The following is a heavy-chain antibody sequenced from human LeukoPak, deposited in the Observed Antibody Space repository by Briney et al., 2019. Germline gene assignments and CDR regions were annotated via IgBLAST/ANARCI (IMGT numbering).Heavy chain of an antibody. Sequence: GGSLRLSCAASGFTFSNYAMSWVRQTPGKGLEWVSSISGSSDSTYYADSVKGRFTISRDNSKNTLYLQMNSLRAEDTAVYYCARVGDHLAEYYFDYWGQGTLVTVSS. CDR3: ARVGDHLAEYYFDY. D-gene: IGHD1-26*01. CDR1: GFTFSNYA. J-gene: IGHJ4*02. CDR2: ISGSSDST. V-gene: IGHV3-23*01.